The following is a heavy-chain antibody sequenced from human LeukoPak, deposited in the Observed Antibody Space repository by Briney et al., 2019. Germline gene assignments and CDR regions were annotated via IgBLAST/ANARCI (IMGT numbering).Heavy chain of an antibody. CDR3: AKDFKYSSSWYVGYYFDY. CDR2: ISGSGGST. CDR1: GFTVSSYA. D-gene: IGHD6-13*01. J-gene: IGHJ4*02. Sequence: PGGSLRLSCAASGFTVSSYAMSWVRQAPGKGLEWDSAISGSGGSTYYADSVKGRFTISRDNSKNTLYLQMNSLRAEDTAVYYCAKDFKYSSSWYVGYYFDYWGQGTLVTVSS. V-gene: IGHV3-23*01.